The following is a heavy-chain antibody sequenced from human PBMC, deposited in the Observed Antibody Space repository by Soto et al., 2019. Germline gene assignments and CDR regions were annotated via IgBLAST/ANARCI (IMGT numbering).Heavy chain of an antibody. D-gene: IGHD2-15*01. J-gene: IGHJ4*02. CDR1: GFTFSDYY. CDR3: ARRPPPGCSGARCSPY. Sequence: GGSLRLSCVASGFTFSDYYMSWIRQTPGNGLEWTSYINNNGRTIFYRDSVNGRFTISRDNAKRLLYLQMNSLRVENTAVYYCARRPPPGCSGARCSPYWGQGTLVTVCS. CDR2: INNNGRTI. V-gene: IGHV3-11*01.